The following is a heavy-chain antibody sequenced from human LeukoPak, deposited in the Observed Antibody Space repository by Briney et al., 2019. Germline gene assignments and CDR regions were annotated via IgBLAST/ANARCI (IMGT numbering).Heavy chain of an antibody. J-gene: IGHJ4*02. CDR2: IYQSGST. CDR1: GYSISSGYY. D-gene: IGHD3-10*01. CDR3: AGGVRGVIPYFDY. V-gene: IGHV4-38-2*01. Sequence: TESLSLTCAVPGYSISSGYYWACIRQPPGKGRVGNGRIYQSGSTYYNPCLKRQDTITVETSKNQFSLTVSSVTGADSAVYYGAGGVRGVIPYFDYWGQGTVVSVSS.